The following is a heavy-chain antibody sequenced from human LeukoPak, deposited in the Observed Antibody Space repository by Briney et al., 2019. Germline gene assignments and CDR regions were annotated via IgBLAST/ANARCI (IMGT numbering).Heavy chain of an antibody. J-gene: IGHJ6*02. CDR2: IYYSGSP. CDR1: GGFLSSYY. CDR3: AGGSFRSSFSYYGMDD. V-gene: IGHV4-59*01. Sequence: SESLSLTCTVFGGFLSSYYWSWIRQPHGNVLGWIGSIYYSGSPNFNPSLKSRVPLPVAPSKNQFSLKLSSVTATATAVYSCAGGSFRSSFSYYGMDDWGQGTTVTVSS. D-gene: IGHD6-13*01.